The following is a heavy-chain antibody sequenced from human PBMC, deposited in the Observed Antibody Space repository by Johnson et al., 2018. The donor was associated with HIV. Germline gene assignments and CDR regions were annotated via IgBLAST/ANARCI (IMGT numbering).Heavy chain of an antibody. D-gene: IGHD4-11*01. CDR3: ARERGYYGNPAFDI. CDR2: LSYDGSNK. J-gene: IGHJ3*02. Sequence: QVQLVESGGGVVRPGGSLRLSCAASGFTFDDYGMSWVRQAPGKGLEWVAVLSYDGSNKFYTDSVKGRFSISRDNSKTTLYLQMNSLRTEDTAVYYCARERGYYGNPAFDIWGQGTMVTVSS. CDR1: GFTFDDYG. V-gene: IGHV3-30*03.